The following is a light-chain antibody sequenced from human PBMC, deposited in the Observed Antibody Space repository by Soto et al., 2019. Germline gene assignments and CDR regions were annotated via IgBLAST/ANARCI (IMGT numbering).Light chain of an antibody. V-gene: IGLV2-14*01. J-gene: IGLJ1*01. CDR1: SSDVGGYNY. CDR3: GSYTSSSTLLYV. CDR2: DVS. Sequence: QSVLTQPASVSGSPGQSITISCTGTSSDVGGYNYVSWYQQHPGKAPKLMIYDVSNRPSGVSNRFSGSKSGNTASLTISGLQAEDEADYYCGSYTSSSTLLYVFGTGNKVTVL.